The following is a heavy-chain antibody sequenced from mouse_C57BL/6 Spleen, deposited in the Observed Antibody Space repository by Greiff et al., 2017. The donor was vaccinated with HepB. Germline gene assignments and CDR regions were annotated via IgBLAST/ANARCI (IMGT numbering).Heavy chain of an antibody. CDR1: GFTFSSYA. V-gene: IGHV5-4*01. J-gene: IGHJ2*01. Sequence: EVKLMESGGGLVKPGGSLKLSCAASGFTFSSYAMSWVRQTPEKRLEWVATISDGGSYTYYPDNVQGRFTISRDNAKNNLYLQMSHLKSEDTAMYYCARDRGDYDGRGFDYWGQGTTLTVSS. D-gene: IGHD2-4*01. CDR2: ISDGGSYT. CDR3: ARDRGDYDGRGFDY.